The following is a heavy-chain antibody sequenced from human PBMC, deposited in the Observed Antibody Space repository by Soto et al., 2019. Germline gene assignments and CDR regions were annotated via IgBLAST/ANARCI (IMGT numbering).Heavy chain of an antibody. J-gene: IGHJ4*02. D-gene: IGHD3-22*01. Sequence: GESLKISCKGSGYTFAGYWITWVRQKPGKGLEWMGRIDPSDSQTYYSPSFRGHVTISATKSTTTVFLQWSSLRASDTAMYYCARQIYDSDTGPNFQYYFDSWGQGTPVTVSS. CDR3: ARQIYDSDTGPNFQYYFDS. CDR2: IDPSDSQT. CDR1: GYTFAGYW. V-gene: IGHV5-10-1*01.